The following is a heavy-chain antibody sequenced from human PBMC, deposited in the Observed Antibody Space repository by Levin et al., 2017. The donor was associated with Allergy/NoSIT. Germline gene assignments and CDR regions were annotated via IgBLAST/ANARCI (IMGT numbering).Heavy chain of an antibody. CDR1: GFSLPTSAMC. CDR2: IDWDDDK. J-gene: IGHJ4*02. CDR3: ARSSPGGFSYGHHFDY. Sequence: QTLSLTCTFSGFSLPTSAMCVSWIRQPPGKALEWLARIDWDDDKYYSTSLKTRLSISKDTSKNQVVLTMTNMDPVDTATYYCARSSPGGFSYGHHFDYWGQGTLVAVSS. V-gene: IGHV2-70*11. D-gene: IGHD5-18*01.